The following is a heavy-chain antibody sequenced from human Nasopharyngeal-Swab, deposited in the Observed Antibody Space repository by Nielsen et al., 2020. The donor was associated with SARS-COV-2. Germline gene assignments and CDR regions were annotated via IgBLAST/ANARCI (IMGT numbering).Heavy chain of an antibody. Sequence: KVSCKGSGYSFTSYWIGWVRQMPGKGLEWMGIIYPGDSDTRYSPSFQGQVTISADKSISTAYLQWSSLKASDTAMYYCARRPSAYCSGGSCYSPNSDYYYGMDVWGKGTTVTVSS. CDR3: ARRPSAYCSGGSCYSPNSDYYYGMDV. CDR1: GYSFTSYW. J-gene: IGHJ6*04. D-gene: IGHD2-15*01. V-gene: IGHV5-51*01. CDR2: IYPGDSDT.